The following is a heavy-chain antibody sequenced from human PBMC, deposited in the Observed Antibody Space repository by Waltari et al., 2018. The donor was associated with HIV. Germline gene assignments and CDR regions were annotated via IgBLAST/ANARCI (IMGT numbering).Heavy chain of an antibody. CDR2: IHYEGGT. Sequence: QVQLQESGPRLVKPSETLSLSCTVSGDSIRNFYWSWIRQPPGKLLEWIGYIHYEGGTNWHPSLKSRVTMSVDTSKKQLSLSLNSVTAADTAIYYCAGGHNFGSRFDYWGQGILVAVSS. J-gene: IGHJ4*02. V-gene: IGHV4-59*01. D-gene: IGHD5-18*01. CDR1: GDSIRNFY. CDR3: AGGHNFGSRFDY.